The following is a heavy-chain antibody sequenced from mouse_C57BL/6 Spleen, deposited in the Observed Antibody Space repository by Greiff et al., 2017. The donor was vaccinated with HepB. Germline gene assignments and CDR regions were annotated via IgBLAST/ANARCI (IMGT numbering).Heavy chain of an antibody. CDR1: GFTFSDYY. Sequence: EVKLVESGGGLVQPGGSLKLSCAASGFTFSDYYMYWVRQTPEKRLEWVAYISNGGGRTYYPDTVKGRFTISRDNAKNTLYLQMSRLKSEDTAMYYCARHYYGSSLWYFDVWGTGTTVTVSS. V-gene: IGHV5-12*01. D-gene: IGHD1-1*01. J-gene: IGHJ1*03. CDR3: ARHYYGSSLWYFDV. CDR2: ISNGGGRT.